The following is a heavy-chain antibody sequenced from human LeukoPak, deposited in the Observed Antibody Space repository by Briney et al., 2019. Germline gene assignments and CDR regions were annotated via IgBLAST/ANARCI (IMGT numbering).Heavy chain of an antibody. CDR3: ARDLRVVGSGAFDI. CDR2: ISYSGST. CDR1: GCSISSYY. Sequence: SETLSLTCTVSGCSISSYYWSWIRQPPGKGLEFIGYISYSGSTNYNPSLKSRVTISVDTSKNQFSLKLSSVTAADTAVYYCARDLRVVGSGAFDIWGQGTMVTVSS. J-gene: IGHJ3*02. D-gene: IGHD2-15*01. V-gene: IGHV4-59*01.